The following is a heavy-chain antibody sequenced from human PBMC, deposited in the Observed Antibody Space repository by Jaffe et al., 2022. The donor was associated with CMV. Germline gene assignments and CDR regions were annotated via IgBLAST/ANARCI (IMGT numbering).Heavy chain of an antibody. Sequence: QVQLQQWGAGLLKPSETLSLTCAVYGGSFSGYYWSWIRQPPGKGLEWIGEINHSGSTNYNPSLKSRVTISVDTSKNQFSLKLSSVTAADTAVYYCARGGRWLQLRGGFFDYWGQGTLVTVSS. CDR2: INHSGST. V-gene: IGHV4-34*01. CDR1: GGSFSGYY. CDR3: ARGGRWLQLRGGFFDY. D-gene: IGHD5-12*01. J-gene: IGHJ4*02.